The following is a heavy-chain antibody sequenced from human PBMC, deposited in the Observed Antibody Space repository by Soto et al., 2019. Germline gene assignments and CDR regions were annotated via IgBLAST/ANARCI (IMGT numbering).Heavy chain of an antibody. CDR1: GFTFSSYA. Sequence: GGSLRLSCAASGFTFSSYAMSWVRQAPGKGLEWVSAISGSGGSTYYADSVKGRFTISRDNSKNTLYLQMNSLRAEDTAVYYCAKDRIPFNTVVIGDAFDIWGQGTMVTVSS. V-gene: IGHV3-23*01. CDR2: ISGSGGST. CDR3: AKDRIPFNTVVIGDAFDI. D-gene: IGHD2-15*01. J-gene: IGHJ3*02.